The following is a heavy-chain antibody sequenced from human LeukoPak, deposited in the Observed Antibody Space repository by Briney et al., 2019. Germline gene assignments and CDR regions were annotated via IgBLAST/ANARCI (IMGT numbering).Heavy chain of an antibody. J-gene: IGHJ4*02. V-gene: IGHV3-66*01. D-gene: IGHD6-13*01. CDR1: GFTVSSNY. CDR3: AREKPDGAYSSSWYYFDY. CDR2: IYSGGST. Sequence: GGSLRLSCAASGFTVSSNYMSWVRQAPGKGLEWVSVIYSGGSTYYADSVKGRFTISRDNSKNTLYLQTNSLRAEDTAVYYCAREKPDGAYSSSWYYFDYWGQGTLVTVSS.